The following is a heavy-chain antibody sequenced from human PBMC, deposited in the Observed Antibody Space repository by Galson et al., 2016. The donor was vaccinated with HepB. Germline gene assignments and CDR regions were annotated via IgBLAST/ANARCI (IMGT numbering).Heavy chain of an antibody. J-gene: IGHJ4*02. CDR3: ASAPTITTIWDS. CDR2: IKQGGSQT. CDR1: GFTFRNFW. D-gene: IGHD5-24*01. Sequence: SLRLSCAASGFTFRNFWMSWVRQDPGKGLEWVANIKQGGSQTYYVDSVKGRFTISRDDSKNTVHLQMNSLRVEDTAMYFCASAPTITTIWDSWGQGTLVTVSS. V-gene: IGHV3-7*03.